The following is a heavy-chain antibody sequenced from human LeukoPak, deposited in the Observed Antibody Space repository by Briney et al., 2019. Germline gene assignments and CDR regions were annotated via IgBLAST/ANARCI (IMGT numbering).Heavy chain of an antibody. CDR1: AGSISSGSYY. D-gene: IGHD3-22*01. V-gene: IGHV4-61*02. CDR3: ARDGGGYYDH. CDR2: IYTSGST. J-gene: IGHJ5*02. Sequence: SETLSLTYTLSAGSISSGSYYWSWIRQPAGKGLEWIGRIYTSGSTNYNPSLKSRVTISVDTSKNQFSLKLSSVTAADTAVYYCARDGGGYYDHWGQGTLVTVSS.